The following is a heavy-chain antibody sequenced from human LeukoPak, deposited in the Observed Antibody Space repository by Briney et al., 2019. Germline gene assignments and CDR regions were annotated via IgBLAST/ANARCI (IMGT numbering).Heavy chain of an antibody. J-gene: IGHJ4*02. V-gene: IGHV1-69*05. Sequence: SVKVSCKASGTTFSRSAISWVRQAPGQGLEWMGGVIPILGTTNYAQKFQDRVSITTDESTSTAYMEESSLRSVDTAVYYCAGDDGSATLGFDSWGQGTLVTVSS. CDR1: GTTFSRSA. CDR3: AGDDGSATLGFDS. D-gene: IGHD1-26*01. CDR2: VIPILGTT.